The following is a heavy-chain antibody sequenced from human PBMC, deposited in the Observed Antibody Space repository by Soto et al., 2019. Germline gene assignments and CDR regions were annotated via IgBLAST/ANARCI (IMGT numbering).Heavy chain of an antibody. CDR2: ISGSGGST. V-gene: IGHV3-23*01. CDR3: AKSLVVVPAAIGAYYYGMDV. CDR1: GFTFSSYA. D-gene: IGHD2-2*01. Sequence: GGSLRLSCAASGFTFSSYAMSWVRQAPGKGLEWVSAISGSGGSTYYADSVEGRFTISRDNSTNTLYLQMNCLRAEDTAVYYCAKSLVVVPAAIGAYYYGMDVWGQGTTVTVSS. J-gene: IGHJ6*02.